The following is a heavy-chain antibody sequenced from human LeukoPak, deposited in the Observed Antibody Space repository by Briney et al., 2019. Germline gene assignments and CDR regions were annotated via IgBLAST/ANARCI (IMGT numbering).Heavy chain of an antibody. CDR2: ISYDGSNK. D-gene: IGHD3-3*02. Sequence: PGGSLRLSCAASGFTFSSYSMHWVRQAPGKGLEWVAVISYDGSNKYYADSVKSRFTISRDNSKNTLYLQMNSLRAEDTAVYYCAKVASIDSGDDYWGQGTLVTVSS. V-gene: IGHV3-30*18. CDR3: AKVASIDSGDDY. J-gene: IGHJ4*02. CDR1: GFTFSSYS.